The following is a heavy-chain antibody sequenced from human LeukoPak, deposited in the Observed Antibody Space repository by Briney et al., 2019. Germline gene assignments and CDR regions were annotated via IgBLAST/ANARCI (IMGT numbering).Heavy chain of an antibody. CDR3: ASDLEPLTEFDY. J-gene: IGHJ4*02. D-gene: IGHD1-1*01. Sequence: PGGSLRLSCAASGFTFSSYGMHWVRQAPGKGLEWVTFISFDGTNKYYADSVKGRFTISRDNSKNTLSLHMNSLRAEDTAVYYCASDLEPLTEFDYWGQGTLVTVSS. V-gene: IGHV3-30*03. CDR2: ISFDGTNK. CDR1: GFTFSSYG.